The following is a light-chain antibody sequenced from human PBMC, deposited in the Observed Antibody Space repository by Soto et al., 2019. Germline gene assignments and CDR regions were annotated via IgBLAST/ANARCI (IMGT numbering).Light chain of an antibody. CDR2: GHS. J-gene: IGLJ1*01. Sequence: QSVLTQPPSVSGAPGQRVTISCTRSNSNIGAGYDVHWYQQLPGTAPKLLIYGHSNRPSGVPDRFSGSKSGTSASLAITGLQAEDEADYYCQSYDSSLSTYVFGTGTKVTVL. CDR3: QSYDSSLSTYV. CDR1: NSNIGAGYD. V-gene: IGLV1-40*01.